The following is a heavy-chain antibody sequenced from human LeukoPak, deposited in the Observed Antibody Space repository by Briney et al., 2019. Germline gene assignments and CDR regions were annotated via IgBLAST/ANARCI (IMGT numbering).Heavy chain of an antibody. V-gene: IGHV1-24*01. D-gene: IGHD3-22*01. CDR1: GYTLTELS. CDR2: FDPEDGKT. J-gene: IGHJ4*02. Sequence: GASVKVSCKVSGYTLTELSMQWVRQAPGKGLGWMGGFDPEDGKTIYAQKFQGRVTMTEDTSTDTAYMELSSLRSEDTAVYYCATRPYDTSGYYYYYFDYWGRGTLVTVSS. CDR3: ATRPYDTSGYYYYYFDY.